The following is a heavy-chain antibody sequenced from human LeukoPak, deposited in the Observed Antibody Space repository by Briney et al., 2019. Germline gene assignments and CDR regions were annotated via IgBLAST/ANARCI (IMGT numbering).Heavy chain of an antibody. V-gene: IGHV4-30-2*01. D-gene: IGHD3-9*01. CDR1: GGSISSGGYS. CDR2: IYHSGST. Sequence: SQTLSLTCAVSGGSISSGGYSWCWIRQPPGKGLEWIGYIYHSGSTYYNPSLKSRVTISVDRSKNQFSLKLSSVTAADTAVYYCARVGLRYFDWSSPPYHFDYWGQGTLVTVSS. CDR3: ARVGLRYFDWSSPPYHFDY. J-gene: IGHJ4*02.